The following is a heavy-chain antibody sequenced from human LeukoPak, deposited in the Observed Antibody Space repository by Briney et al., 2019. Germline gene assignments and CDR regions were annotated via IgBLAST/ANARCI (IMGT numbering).Heavy chain of an antibody. CDR2: IWYDGSNK. V-gene: IGHV3-33*06. J-gene: IGHJ4*02. Sequence: GGSLRLSCVASGFTFSSYGMHWVRQAPGKGLEWVAVIWYDGSNKYYADSVKGRFTISRDNSKNTLYLQMNSLRAEDTAVYYSAKTFERGYSYGYFDYWGQGTLVTVSS. D-gene: IGHD5-18*01. CDR3: AKTFERGYSYGYFDY. CDR1: GFTFSSYG.